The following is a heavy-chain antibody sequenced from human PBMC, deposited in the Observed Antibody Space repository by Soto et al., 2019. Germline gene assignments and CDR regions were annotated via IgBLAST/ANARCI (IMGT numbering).Heavy chain of an antibody. Sequence: RLEWMGWISAYNGNTNYAQKLQGRVTMTTDTSTSTAYMELRSLRSDDTAVYYCARNSRPRIAARHDGFDIWGQRTMVTVSS. V-gene: IGHV1-18*01. D-gene: IGHD6-6*01. CDR3: ARNSRPRIAARHDGFDI. J-gene: IGHJ3*02. CDR2: ISAYNGNT.